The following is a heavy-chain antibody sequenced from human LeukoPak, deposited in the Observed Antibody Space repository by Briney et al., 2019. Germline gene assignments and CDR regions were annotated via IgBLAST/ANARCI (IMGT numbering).Heavy chain of an antibody. Sequence: GGSLRLSCAASGFTFSSYWMSWVRQAPGKGLEWVANIKQDGSEKYYVDSVKGRFTISRDNAKNSLYLQMNSLRAEDTAVYYCARDTAMVTGPYYYYYYMDVWGKGTTVTVSS. V-gene: IGHV3-7*01. CDR1: GFTFSSYW. CDR3: ARDTAMVTGPYYYYYYMDV. D-gene: IGHD5-18*01. CDR2: IKQDGSEK. J-gene: IGHJ6*03.